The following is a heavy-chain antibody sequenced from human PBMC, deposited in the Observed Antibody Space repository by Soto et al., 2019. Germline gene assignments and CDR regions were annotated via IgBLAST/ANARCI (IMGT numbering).Heavy chain of an antibody. D-gene: IGHD5-12*01. J-gene: IGHJ3*02. V-gene: IGHV1-24*01. CDR1: GYTFNSYG. CDR2: FDPEDGET. Sequence: ASVKVSCKASGYTFNSYGISWVRQAPGKGLEWMGGFDPEDGETIYAQKFQGRVTMTEDTSTDTAYMELSSLRSEDTAVYYCATDPYLYSGYRDAFDIWGQGTMVTVSS. CDR3: ATDPYLYSGYRDAFDI.